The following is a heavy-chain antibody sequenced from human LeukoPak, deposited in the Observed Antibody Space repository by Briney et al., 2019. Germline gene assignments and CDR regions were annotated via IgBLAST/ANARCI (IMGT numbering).Heavy chain of an antibody. CDR3: VRSGSPPTYFDY. CDR2: IYPGDSDT. D-gene: IGHD3-10*01. V-gene: IGHV5-51*01. J-gene: IGHJ4*02. Sequence: GESLKISFEGSGYTFTTYWIGWVRQMPGKGLEWMGNIYPGDSDTTYSPSFQGQVTISADKSINTAYLQWSSLKASDTAMYYCVRSGSPPTYFDYWGQGTLVTVSS. CDR1: GYTFTTYW.